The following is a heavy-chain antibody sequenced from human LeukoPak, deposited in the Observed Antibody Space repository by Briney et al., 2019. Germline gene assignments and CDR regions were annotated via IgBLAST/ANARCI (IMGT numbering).Heavy chain of an antibody. CDR3: ARDQGMGYYYDSSGYLNWFDP. CDR2: IYYSGST. V-gene: IGHV4-59*01. Sequence: PSETLSLTCTVSGGSISSYYWSWIRQPPGKGLEWIGYIYYSGSTNYNPSLKSRVTISVDTSKNQFSLKLSSVTAADTAVYYCARDQGMGYYYDSSGYLNWFDPWGQGTLVTVSS. CDR1: GGSISSYY. D-gene: IGHD3-22*01. J-gene: IGHJ5*02.